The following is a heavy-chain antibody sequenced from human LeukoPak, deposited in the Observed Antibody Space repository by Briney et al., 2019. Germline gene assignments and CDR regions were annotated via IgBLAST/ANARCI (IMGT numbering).Heavy chain of an antibody. CDR2: INAYNGNT. CDR1: GYTFTSYG. Sequence: ASVKVSCKASGYTFTSYGISWVRQAPGQGLEWMGWINAYNGNTNYAQKLQGRVTMTTDTSTSTAYMELRRLRSDDTAVYYCARDYYDSSGYYRSFDYWGQGTLVTVSS. V-gene: IGHV1-18*01. CDR3: ARDYYDSSGYYRSFDY. D-gene: IGHD3-22*01. J-gene: IGHJ4*02.